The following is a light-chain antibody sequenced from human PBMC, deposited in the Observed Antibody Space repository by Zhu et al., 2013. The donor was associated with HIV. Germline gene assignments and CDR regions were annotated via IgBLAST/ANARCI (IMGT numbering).Light chain of an antibody. CDR3: SSYTINTLQL. CDR1: SSDIGGFNY. CDR2: EVS. J-gene: IGLJ3*02. Sequence: QSALTQPASVSGSPGQSITISCTGTSSDIGGFNYVSWYQHHPGKAPKLMFYEVSNRPSGVSDRFSASESGMTASLTISGLQAEDEGDYYCSSYTINTLQLFGGGTKVTVL. V-gene: IGLV2-14*01.